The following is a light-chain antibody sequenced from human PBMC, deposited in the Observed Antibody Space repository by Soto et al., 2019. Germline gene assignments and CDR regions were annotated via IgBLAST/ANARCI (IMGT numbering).Light chain of an antibody. CDR3: CSYAGGSTYV. Sequence: QSALTQPASVSGSPGQSITISCTGTSSDVGRYDFVSWYQGHPGKAPKVMIYEVYNRPSGVSNRFSGSKSGSTASLTISGLQLEDEADYYCCSYAGGSTYVFGTGTKLTVI. CDR2: EVY. CDR1: SSDVGRYDF. V-gene: IGLV2-23*02. J-gene: IGLJ1*01.